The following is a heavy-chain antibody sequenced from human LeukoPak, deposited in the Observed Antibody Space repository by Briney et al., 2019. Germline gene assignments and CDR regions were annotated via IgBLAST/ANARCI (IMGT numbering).Heavy chain of an antibody. V-gene: IGHV1-69*01. CDR1: GGTFSSYA. CDR3: ARDRGCSGGSCYSPLDY. Sequence: SVKVSCKASGGTFSSYAISWVRQAPGQGLEWMGGIIPIFGTANYAQKFQGRVTITADESTSTAYMELSSLRSEDTAVYYCARDRGCSGGSCYSPLDYWGQGTLVTVSS. D-gene: IGHD2-15*01. CDR2: IIPIFGTA. J-gene: IGHJ4*02.